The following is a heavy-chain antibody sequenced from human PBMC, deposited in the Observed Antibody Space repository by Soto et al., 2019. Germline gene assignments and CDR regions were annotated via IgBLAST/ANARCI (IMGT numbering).Heavy chain of an antibody. CDR2: INHSGST. CDR1: GGSFSGYY. D-gene: IGHD6-13*01. V-gene: IGHV4-34*01. J-gene: IGHJ6*02. Sequence: KPWETLSLTCAVYGGSFSGYYWSWIRQPPGKGLEWIGEINHSGSTNYNPSLKSRVTISVDTSKNQFSLKLRSVTAADTAVYYCARLRNWGSSWYSGGGYYYYGMDVWGQGTTVTLYS. CDR3: ARLRNWGSSWYSGGGYYYYGMDV.